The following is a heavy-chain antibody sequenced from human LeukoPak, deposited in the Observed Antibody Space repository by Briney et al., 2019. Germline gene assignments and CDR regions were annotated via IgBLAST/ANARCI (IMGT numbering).Heavy chain of an antibody. D-gene: IGHD4-11*01. CDR3: AREEEYSNYGRDWFDP. CDR1: GYSIISGYY. CDR2: IYHSGST. Sequence: SETLSLTCAVSGYSIISGYYWGWIRQPPGKGLEWIGSIYHSGSTYYNPSLKSRVTISVDTSKNQFSLKLSSVTAADTAVYYCAREEEYSNYGRDWFDPWGQGTLVTVSS. V-gene: IGHV4-38-2*02. J-gene: IGHJ5*02.